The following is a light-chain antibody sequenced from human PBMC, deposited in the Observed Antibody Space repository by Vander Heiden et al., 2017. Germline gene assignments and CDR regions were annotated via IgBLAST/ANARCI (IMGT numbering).Light chain of an antibody. Sequence: DIQLTQSPSFLSASVGDRVTITCRASQGISSYLAWYQQKRGKAPKLLIYAASTLQSGVPSRFSGSGSGTEFTLTISSLQPEDFATYYCLQLNSYPQTFGQGTKLEIK. V-gene: IGKV1-9*01. CDR1: QGISSY. CDR3: LQLNSYPQT. CDR2: AAS. J-gene: IGKJ2*01.